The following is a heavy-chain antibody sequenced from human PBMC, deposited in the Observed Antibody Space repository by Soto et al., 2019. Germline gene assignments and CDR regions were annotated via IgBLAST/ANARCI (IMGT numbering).Heavy chain of an antibody. Sequence: ETLSLTCAVYGGAFSGYYWSWIRQPPGKGLEWIGEINHSGSTNYNPSLKSRVTISVDTSKNQFSLKLSSVTAADTAVYYCARVVVEDDFWSGYPNWFDPWGQGTLVTVSS. V-gene: IGHV4-34*01. J-gene: IGHJ5*02. CDR2: INHSGST. D-gene: IGHD3-3*01. CDR1: GGAFSGYY. CDR3: ARVVVEDDFWSGYPNWFDP.